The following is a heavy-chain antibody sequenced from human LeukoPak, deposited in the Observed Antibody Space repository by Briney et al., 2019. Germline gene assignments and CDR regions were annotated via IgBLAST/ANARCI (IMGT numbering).Heavy chain of an antibody. CDR3: AKDGDDYDNSGYSSWFVP. J-gene: IGHJ5*02. CDR1: GFTFSSYA. Sequence: PGRSLRLSCAASGFTFSSYAMGWVRQAPGTGLEWVSSISSSGGSTYYAGSGKGRFTISRDDSKNTLHLQMNSLRAEDTAVYYCAKDGDDYDNSGYSSWFVPWGQGTLVTVSS. CDR2: ISSSGGST. D-gene: IGHD3-22*01. V-gene: IGHV3-23*01.